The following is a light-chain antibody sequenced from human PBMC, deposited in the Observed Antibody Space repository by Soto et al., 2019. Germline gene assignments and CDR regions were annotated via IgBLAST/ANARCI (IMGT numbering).Light chain of an antibody. CDR3: SSHTTRNTRV. V-gene: IGLV2-14*03. CDR1: SSDVGAYDF. J-gene: IGLJ1*01. CDR2: EVR. Sequence: QSALTHPASVSGSPGQSITISCTGTSSDVGAYDFVSWYQQHPDKAPKLMIYEVRGRPSGVSNRFSGSKSFNTATLTISGRQAEDEADYYCSSHTTRNTRVFGTGTKLTVL.